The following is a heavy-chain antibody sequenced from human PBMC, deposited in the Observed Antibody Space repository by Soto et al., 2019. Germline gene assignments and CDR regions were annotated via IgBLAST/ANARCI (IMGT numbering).Heavy chain of an antibody. J-gene: IGHJ4*02. CDR3: ALSHTVTTDY. Sequence: EVQLVESGGGLVQPGGSLRLSCAASGLTFSSYWMHWVRQAPGKGLVWVSRINSDGSSTNYADSVKGRFTISRDNAKNTLYLQMSSLRAEDTAVYYCALSHTVTTDYWGQGTLVTVSS. CDR1: GLTFSSYW. D-gene: IGHD4-17*01. CDR2: INSDGSST. V-gene: IGHV3-74*01.